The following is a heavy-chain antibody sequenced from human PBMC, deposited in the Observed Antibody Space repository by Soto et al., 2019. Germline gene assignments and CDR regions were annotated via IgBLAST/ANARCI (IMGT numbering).Heavy chain of an antibody. CDR2: IYYSGST. Sequence: PSETLSLTCTVSGGSISSSSYYWGWIRQPPGKGLEWIGSIYYSGSTYYNPSLKSRVTISVDTSKNQFSLKLSSVTAADTAVYYCARDPNPAAAAYYYHYGMDVWGQGTTVTVSS. CDR1: GGSISSSSYY. V-gene: IGHV4-39*02. J-gene: IGHJ6*02. D-gene: IGHD6-13*01. CDR3: ARDPNPAAAAYYYHYGMDV.